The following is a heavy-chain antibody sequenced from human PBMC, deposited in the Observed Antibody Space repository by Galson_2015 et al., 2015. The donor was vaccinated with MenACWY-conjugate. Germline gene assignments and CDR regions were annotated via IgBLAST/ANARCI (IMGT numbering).Heavy chain of an antibody. Sequence: SLRLSCAASGFTFGSYSLNWVRQAPGKGLEWISSITSSNNSIFYIDSVKGRFTITRDNAKDSLYLQMNSLRVEDTAVYYCARGPYGSGTYSTSLDYYYYYLEVWGKGTTVTVSS. D-gene: IGHD3-10*01. CDR1: GFTFGSYS. V-gene: IGHV3-21*01. J-gene: IGHJ6*03. CDR2: ITSSNNSI. CDR3: ARGPYGSGTYSTSLDYYYYYLEV.